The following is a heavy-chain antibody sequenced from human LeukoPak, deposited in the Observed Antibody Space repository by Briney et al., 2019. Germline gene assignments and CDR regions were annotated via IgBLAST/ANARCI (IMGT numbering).Heavy chain of an antibody. CDR3: ARDARRSTGSSYYFDY. CDR1: GYTFTGYY. V-gene: IGHV1-2*02. Sequence: GASVKVSCKASGYTFTGYYMRWVRQALGQGLEWMGWINPNSGGTNYAQKFQGRVTMTRDTSISTAHMELSRLRSDDTAVYYCARDARRSTGSSYYFDYWGQGTLVTVSS. D-gene: IGHD2-2*01. CDR2: INPNSGGT. J-gene: IGHJ4*02.